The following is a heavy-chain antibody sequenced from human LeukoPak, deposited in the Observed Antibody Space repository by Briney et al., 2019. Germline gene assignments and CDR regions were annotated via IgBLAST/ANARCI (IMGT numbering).Heavy chain of an antibody. CDR3: ATEVTD. Sequence: ASVEVSCKASGYTFSGYYMHWVRQAPGQGLEWMGWINPNSGGTKYAQKFQGRVTMTRDTSISTAYMELSRLRSDDTAVYYCATEVTDWGQGTLVTVS. CDR2: INPNSGGT. D-gene: IGHD5-18*01. V-gene: IGHV1-2*02. J-gene: IGHJ4*02. CDR1: GYTFSGYY.